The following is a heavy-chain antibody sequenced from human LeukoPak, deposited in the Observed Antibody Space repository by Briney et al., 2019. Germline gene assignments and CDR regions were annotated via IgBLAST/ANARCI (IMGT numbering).Heavy chain of an antibody. V-gene: IGHV3-30*04. Sequence: GGSLRLSCAASGFTFSSYAMHWVRQAPGKGLEWVAVISYDGSNKYYADSVKGRFTISRDNSKNTLYLQMNSLRAEDTAVYYCAREFWGYCSGGSCPDGMDVWAKGPRSPSPQ. J-gene: IGHJ6*04. D-gene: IGHD2-15*01. CDR1: GFTFSSYA. CDR3: AREFWGYCSGGSCPDGMDV. CDR2: ISYDGSNK.